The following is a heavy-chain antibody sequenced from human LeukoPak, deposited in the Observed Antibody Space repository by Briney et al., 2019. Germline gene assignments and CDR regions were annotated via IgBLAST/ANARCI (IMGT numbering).Heavy chain of an antibody. D-gene: IGHD3-16*01. CDR3: AKNYVTIYADYSWYFDL. Sequence: GGSLRLSCGAFGFTFSTYGMTWVRQAPGKGLEWVSDISGRGEATHYADSVKGRFPISRDNSKNTLYLQMNSLRAEDTAIYYCAKNYVTIYADYSWYFDLWGRGTLVTASS. CDR1: GFTFSTYG. J-gene: IGHJ2*01. V-gene: IGHV3-23*01. CDR2: ISGRGEAT.